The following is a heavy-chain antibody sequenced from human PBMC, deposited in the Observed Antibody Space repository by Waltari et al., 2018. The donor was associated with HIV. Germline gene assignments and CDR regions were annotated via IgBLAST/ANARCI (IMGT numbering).Heavy chain of an antibody. Sequence: EVQLLASGGGLVQPGGSLRLSCAGSVFTFSSYAMTWVRQAPGKGLEWVSAIFGDGGSTFYADSVKGRFTISRDNSKNTLYLQMNSLRAEDTAVYYCAKGTLNPLTTDYWGQGTLVTVSS. V-gene: IGHV3-23*01. CDR3: AKGTLNPLTTDY. J-gene: IGHJ4*02. CDR2: IFGDGGST. D-gene: IGHD4-17*01. CDR1: VFTFSSYA.